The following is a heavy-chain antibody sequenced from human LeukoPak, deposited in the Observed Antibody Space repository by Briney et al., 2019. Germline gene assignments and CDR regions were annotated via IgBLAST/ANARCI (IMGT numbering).Heavy chain of an antibody. V-gene: IGHV4-59*01. J-gene: IGHJ4*02. Sequence: SETLSLTCTVSGGSISSYYWSWIRQPPGKGLEWIGYIYYSGSTNYNPSLKSRVTISVDTSKNQFSLKLSSVTAADTAVYYCARALDYGDSEGPLDSWGQGTLVTVSS. CDR1: GGSISSYY. CDR3: ARALDYGDSEGPLDS. CDR2: IYYSGST. D-gene: IGHD4-17*01.